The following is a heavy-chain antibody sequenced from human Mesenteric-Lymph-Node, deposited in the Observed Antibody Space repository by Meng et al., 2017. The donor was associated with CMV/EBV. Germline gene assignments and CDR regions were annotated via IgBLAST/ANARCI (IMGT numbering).Heavy chain of an antibody. CDR1: SFSGYC. V-gene: IGHV4-34*01. CDR2: ITEKGSN. D-gene: IGHD2-2*01. Sequence: SFSGYCVGWICPPPGNGLEWIRQITEKGSNNYGPPLKSRDTRSVDTSKNQFSLKLSSVAAADTAVYYCTRGPKSCSSTSCVSYYFDYWGQGTLVTVSS. CDR3: TRGPKSCSSTSCVSYYFDY. J-gene: IGHJ4*02.